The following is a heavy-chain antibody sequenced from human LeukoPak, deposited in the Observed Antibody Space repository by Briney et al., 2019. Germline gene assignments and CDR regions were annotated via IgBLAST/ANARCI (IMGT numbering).Heavy chain of an antibody. CDR3: AGSKGVYQLLYYWFDP. V-gene: IGHV1-69*01. Sequence: SVKVSCKASGGTFSSYAISWVRQAPGQGLEWMGGIIPIFGTANYAQKFQGRVTITADESTGTAYMELSSLRSEDTAVYYCAGSKGVYQLLYYWFDPWGQGTLVTVSS. CDR1: GGTFSSYA. D-gene: IGHD2-2*02. J-gene: IGHJ5*02. CDR2: IIPIFGTA.